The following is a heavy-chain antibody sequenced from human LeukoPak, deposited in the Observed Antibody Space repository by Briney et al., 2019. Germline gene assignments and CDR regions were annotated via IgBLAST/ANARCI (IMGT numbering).Heavy chain of an antibody. CDR2: IDPNDGST. D-gene: IGHD6-13*01. J-gene: IGHJ4*02. CDR3: ARAPRNSSTMLDY. V-gene: IGHV1-46*01. CDR1: GYTFTSYW. Sequence: ASVKVSCKASGYTFTSYWIQWVRQAPGQGLEWMGLIDPNDGSTTYTHKFQGRVTITRDTSTSTVYMDLSSLTSEDTALYYCARAPRNSSTMLDYWGQGTLVTVSS.